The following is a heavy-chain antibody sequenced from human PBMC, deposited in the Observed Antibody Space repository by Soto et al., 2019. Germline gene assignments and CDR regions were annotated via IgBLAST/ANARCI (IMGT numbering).Heavy chain of an antibody. Sequence: SETLSLTCAVYGGSFSDYYWSWIRQPPGKGLEWIGEINNSGSTNYNPSLKSRVTISVDTSKNQFSLKLSSVAAADTAVYYCARQYCSSTSCFFDYWGQGALVTVSS. CDR1: GGSFSDYY. CDR2: INNSGST. D-gene: IGHD2-2*01. CDR3: ARQYCSSTSCFFDY. V-gene: IGHV4-34*01. J-gene: IGHJ4*02.